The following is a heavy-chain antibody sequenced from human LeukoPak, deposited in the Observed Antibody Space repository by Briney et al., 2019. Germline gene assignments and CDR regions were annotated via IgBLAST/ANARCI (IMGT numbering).Heavy chain of an antibody. V-gene: IGHV4-34*01. D-gene: IGHD2-2*01. J-gene: IGHJ6*02. CDR3: ARGHCSSTSCYYYYGMDV. Sequence: SETLSLTCAVYGGPFSGYYWSWIRQPPGKGLEWIGEINHSGSTNYNPSLKSRVTISVDTSKNQFSLKLSSVTAADTAVYYCARGHCSSTSCYYYYGMDVWGQGTTVTVSS. CDR1: GGPFSGYY. CDR2: INHSGST.